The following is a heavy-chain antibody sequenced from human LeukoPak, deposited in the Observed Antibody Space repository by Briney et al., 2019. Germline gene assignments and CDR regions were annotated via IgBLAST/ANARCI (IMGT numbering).Heavy chain of an antibody. Sequence: ASVKVSCKASGYTFTSYGISWVRQAPGQGLEWMGWISAYNGNTNDAQKLQGRVTMTTDTSTSRSYMELRSLRYDDTAVYYCARGSGSGYSHFDYWGQGTLVTVSS. V-gene: IGHV1-18*01. CDR3: ARGSGSGYSHFDY. D-gene: IGHD3-22*01. CDR1: GYTFTSYG. CDR2: ISAYNGNT. J-gene: IGHJ4*02.